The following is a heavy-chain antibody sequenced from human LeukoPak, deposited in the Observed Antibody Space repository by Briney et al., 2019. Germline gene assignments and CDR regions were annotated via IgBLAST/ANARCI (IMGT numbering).Heavy chain of an antibody. V-gene: IGHV3-23*01. CDR1: RFSFSSYA. CDR2: ISGDGGRT. CDR3: ARGKSYYDILTGYDFYYYMDV. D-gene: IGHD3-9*01. J-gene: IGHJ6*03. Sequence: GGSLTLSCVVSRFSFSSYAMNWVRQAPGKGLQWVSAISGDGGRTYYADSLKGRFTISRDNSKNTLYLQMNTLRAEDTAVYYCARGKSYYDILTGYDFYYYMDVWGKGTTVTVSS.